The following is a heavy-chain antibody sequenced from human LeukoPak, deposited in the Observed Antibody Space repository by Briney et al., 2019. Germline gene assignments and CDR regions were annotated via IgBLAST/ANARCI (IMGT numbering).Heavy chain of an antibody. D-gene: IGHD1-14*01. CDR2: ISSSSSYI. V-gene: IGHV3-21*01. CDR1: GFTFSSYS. Sequence: GGSLRLSCAASGFTFSSYSMNWVRQAPGKGLEWVSSISSSSSYIYYADSVKGRFTISRDNAKNSLYLQMNSLRAEDTAVYYCARERISSNWFDPWGQGTLSPSPQ. CDR3: ARERISSNWFDP. J-gene: IGHJ5*02.